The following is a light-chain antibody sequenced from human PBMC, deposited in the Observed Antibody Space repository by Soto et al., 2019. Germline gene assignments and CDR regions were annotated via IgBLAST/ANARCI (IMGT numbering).Light chain of an antibody. Sequence: DIQMTQSPSSLSASVGDRVTITCRESQSIASHLNWYQQKPGKAPDLLIYGASSLQSGVPSRFSGSGSGTDFTLTINSLQPEDFATYYCQQSYGSLTWSFGQGTRVEIK. V-gene: IGKV1-39*01. CDR3: QQSYGSLTWS. CDR2: GAS. CDR1: QSIASH. J-gene: IGKJ1*01.